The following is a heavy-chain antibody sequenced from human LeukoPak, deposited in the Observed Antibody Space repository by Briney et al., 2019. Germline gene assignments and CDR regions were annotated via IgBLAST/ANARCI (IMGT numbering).Heavy chain of an antibody. CDR3: ARDRAPFVVVPAANDAFDI. D-gene: IGHD2-2*01. CDR2: IYHSGST. J-gene: IGHJ3*02. Sequence: PSETLSLTCSVSGGFNTHYYWTWMRQPPGKGLELIGYIYHSGSTKYNPSLNSRVSILVDTSKNQFSLKLSSVTAADTAVYYCARDRAPFVVVPAANDAFDIWGQGTMVTVSS. CDR1: GGFNTHYY. V-gene: IGHV4-59*12.